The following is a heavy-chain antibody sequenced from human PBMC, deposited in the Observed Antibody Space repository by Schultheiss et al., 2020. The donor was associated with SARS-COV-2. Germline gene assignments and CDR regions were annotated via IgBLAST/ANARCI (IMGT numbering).Heavy chain of an antibody. CDR1: GFTFSSYA. Sequence: GGSLRLSCAASGFTFSSYAMSWVRQAPGKGLEWVSTISGTTDYADSVKGRFTISRDNSKNTLYLQMNSLRAEDTAVYYCASVYCSSTSCYGVLLDVWGQGTTVTVSS. CDR3: ASVYCSSTSCYGVLLDV. D-gene: IGHD2-2*01. V-gene: IGHV3-23*01. J-gene: IGHJ6*02. CDR2: ISGTT.